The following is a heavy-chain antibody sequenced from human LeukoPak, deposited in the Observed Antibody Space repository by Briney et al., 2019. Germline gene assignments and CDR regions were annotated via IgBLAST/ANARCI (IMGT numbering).Heavy chain of an antibody. D-gene: IGHD3-16*02. CDR1: GYTFTGYY. V-gene: IGHV1-2*02. CDR2: INPNSGGT. Sequence: GASVKVSCKASGYTFTGYYMHWVRQAPGQGLEWMGWINPNSGGTNYAQKFQGRVTMTRDTSISTAYMELSRLRSDDTAVYYCARGPQKAYDFLSGSYRYHFDSWGQGTLVTVSS. CDR3: ARGPQKAYDFLSGSYRYHFDS. J-gene: IGHJ4*02.